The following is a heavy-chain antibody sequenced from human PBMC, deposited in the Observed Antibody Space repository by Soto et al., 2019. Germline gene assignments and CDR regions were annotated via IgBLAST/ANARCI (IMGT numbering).Heavy chain of an antibody. Sequence: SQTLSLTCAISGDSASSNIASWNWIRQSPSRGLEWLGRTYYRSKWYNEYVVSVKSRMTINPDTSKNQFSPQLNSVTPEDTAVYYCARGAHYYNGMDVWGQGTTVTVSS. V-gene: IGHV6-1*01. CDR3: ARGAHYYNGMDV. CDR1: GDSASSNIAS. J-gene: IGHJ6*02. CDR2: TYYRSKWYN.